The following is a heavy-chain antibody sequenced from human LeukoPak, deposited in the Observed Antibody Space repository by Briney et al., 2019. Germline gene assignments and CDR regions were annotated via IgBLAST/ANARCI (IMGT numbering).Heavy chain of an antibody. V-gene: IGHV1-8*02. CDR2: MNPNSGNT. CDR3: ARGAGYCSSTSCYKNFDL. D-gene: IGHD2-2*02. Sequence: ASVKVSCKASGYTFTSYGISWVRQAPGQGLEWMGWMNPNSGNTGYAQKFQGRVTMTRNTSISTAYMELSSLRSEDTAVYYCARGAGYCSSTSCYKNFDLWGRGTLVTVSS. CDR1: GYTFTSYG. J-gene: IGHJ2*01.